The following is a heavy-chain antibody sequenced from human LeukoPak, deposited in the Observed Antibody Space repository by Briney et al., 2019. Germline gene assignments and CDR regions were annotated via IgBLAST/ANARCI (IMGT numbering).Heavy chain of an antibody. D-gene: IGHD3-3*01. CDR2: MNPNSGNT. CDR3: ARDGSDYDAYTVGDY. V-gene: IGHV1-8*01. Sequence: GASVKVSCKASGYTFTSYDINWVRQATGQGLEWMGWMNPNSGNTGYAQKFQGRVTITRDTSASTAYMELSSLRSEDTAVYYCARDGSDYDAYTVGDYWGQGTLVTVSS. J-gene: IGHJ4*02. CDR1: GYTFTSYD.